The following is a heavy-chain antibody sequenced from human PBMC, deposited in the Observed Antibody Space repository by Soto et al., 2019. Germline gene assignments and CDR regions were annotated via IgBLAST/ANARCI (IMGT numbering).Heavy chain of an antibody. CDR3: ARAFYYYDSSGYSTWAFDI. CDR1: GGSISSGGYY. CDR2: IYYSGST. D-gene: IGHD3-22*01. Sequence: SETLSLTCTVSGGSISSGGYYWSWIRQHPGKGLEWIGYIYYSGSTYYNPSLKSRVTISVDTSKNQFSLKLSSVTAADTAVYYCARAFYYYDSSGYSTWAFDIWGQGTMVTVSS. J-gene: IGHJ3*02. V-gene: IGHV4-31*03.